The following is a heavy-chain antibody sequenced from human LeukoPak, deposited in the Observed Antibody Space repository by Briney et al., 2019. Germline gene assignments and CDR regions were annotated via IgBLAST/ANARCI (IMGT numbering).Heavy chain of an antibody. CDR1: GGSISTYY. J-gene: IGHJ5*02. CDR2: IYYSGST. V-gene: IGHV4-59*01. D-gene: IGHD2-8*02. Sequence: PSETLSLTCTISGGSISTYYWSWIRQPPGKGLEWIGFIYYSGSTNYNPSLKSRVTISVDTSRNQFSLKLSSVIAADTAVYYCARENTGGWFDPWGQGTLVTVSS. CDR3: ARENTGGWFDP.